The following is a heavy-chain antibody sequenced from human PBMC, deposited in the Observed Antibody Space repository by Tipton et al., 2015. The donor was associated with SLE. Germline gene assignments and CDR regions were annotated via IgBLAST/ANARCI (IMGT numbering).Heavy chain of an antibody. Sequence: SLRLSCAASGFTFSSYWMSWVRQAPGKGLEWVANIKQDGSEKYYVDSVKGRFTISRDNAKNSLYLQINSLRAEDTAVYYCAREGIVVVPAAGGFDYWGQGTLVTVSS. V-gene: IGHV3-7*01. CDR1: GFTFSSYW. CDR3: AREGIVVVPAAGGFDY. J-gene: IGHJ4*02. CDR2: IKQDGSEK. D-gene: IGHD2-2*01.